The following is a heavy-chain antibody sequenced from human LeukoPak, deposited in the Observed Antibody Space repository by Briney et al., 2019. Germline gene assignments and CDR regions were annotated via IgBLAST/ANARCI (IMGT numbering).Heavy chain of an antibody. D-gene: IGHD2-15*01. CDR2: IRYDGSNK. CDR1: GFTFSSYG. V-gene: IGHV3-30*02. J-gene: IGHJ4*02. Sequence: GGSLRLSCAASGFTFSSYGMHWVRQAPGKGLEWVAFIRYDGSNKNYADSVKGRFTISRDNSKNTLYLQMNSPRAEDTAVYYCAKDLGHLGYCSGGSCYVLDYWGQGTLVTVSS. CDR3: AKDLGHLGYCSGGSCYVLDY.